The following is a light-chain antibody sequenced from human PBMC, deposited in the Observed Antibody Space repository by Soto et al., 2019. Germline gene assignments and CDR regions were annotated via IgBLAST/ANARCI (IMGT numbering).Light chain of an antibody. CDR2: GAS. Sequence: EIVMTQSPATLSVSPGERATLSCRASQSVGSNLAWYQQKPGQAPRLLIYGASTRPTGIPARFSGSGSVTEFTLTISSMQSEDFAIYYCQQYNNWPPLTFGGGTKVEIK. J-gene: IGKJ4*01. CDR1: QSVGSN. CDR3: QQYNNWPPLT. V-gene: IGKV3-15*01.